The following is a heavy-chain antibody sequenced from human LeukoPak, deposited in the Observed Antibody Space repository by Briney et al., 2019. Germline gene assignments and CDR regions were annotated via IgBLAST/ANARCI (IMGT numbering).Heavy chain of an antibody. CDR2: VHLDGRT. Sequence: PSETRSLTCGVSGGSVSSTNWWTWIRQPPGKGLEWIGEVHLDGRTNFNPSLKSRLTMSVDLSENHVSLKLTSVTAADTAVYYCAREGGFYRPLDYSGQGTLVTVSS. J-gene: IGHJ4*02. D-gene: IGHD6-25*01. CDR1: GGSVSSTNW. V-gene: IGHV4-4*02. CDR3: AREGGFYRPLDY.